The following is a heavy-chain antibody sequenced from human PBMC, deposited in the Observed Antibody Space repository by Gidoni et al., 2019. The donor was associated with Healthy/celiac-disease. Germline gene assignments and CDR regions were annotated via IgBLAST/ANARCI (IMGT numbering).Heavy chain of an antibody. Sequence: QVQLQQWGAGLLKPSETLSLTCAVYGGSLGGYYWSWIRQPPGKGLEWIGEINHSGSTNYNPSLKSRVTISVDTSKNQFSLKLSSVTAADTAVYYCAREGRYSGYDQYYYMDVWGKGTTVTVSS. D-gene: IGHD5-12*01. J-gene: IGHJ6*03. CDR1: GGSLGGYY. CDR2: INHSGST. CDR3: AREGRYSGYDQYYYMDV. V-gene: IGHV4-34*01.